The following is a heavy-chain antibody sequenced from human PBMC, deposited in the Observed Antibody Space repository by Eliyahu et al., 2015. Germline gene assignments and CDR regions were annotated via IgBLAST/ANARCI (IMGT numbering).Heavy chain of an antibody. CDR3: ARVAITGYYSDY. Sequence: QVQLVQSGAEVKNPGASVRVSCKXSGYTFTGHYMHWVRXAPGQGLEXXGWINANXGGKLYAQKFQGRVTMTRDTSINTAYMELSRLTSDDTALYYCARVAITGYYSDYWGQGTLVTVSS. D-gene: IGHD3-9*01. J-gene: IGHJ4*02. CDR1: GYTFTGHY. CDR2: INANXGGK. V-gene: IGHV1-2*02.